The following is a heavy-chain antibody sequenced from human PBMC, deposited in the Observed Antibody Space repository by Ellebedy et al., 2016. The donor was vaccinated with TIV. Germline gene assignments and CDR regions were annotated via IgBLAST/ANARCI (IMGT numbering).Heavy chain of an antibody. CDR2: FDPEDDET. V-gene: IGHV1-24*01. J-gene: IGHJ4*02. CDR3: ATVFDGYRGLDY. CDR1: AYTLTDLS. D-gene: IGHD5-24*01. Sequence: AASVKVSCKVSAYTLTDLSMHWVRQSPGKGLGWMGGFDPEDDETIYAQKFQGRVTMTEDTSTDTAYMDLTSLRSEDTAVYYCATVFDGYRGLDYWGQGTLVTVSS.